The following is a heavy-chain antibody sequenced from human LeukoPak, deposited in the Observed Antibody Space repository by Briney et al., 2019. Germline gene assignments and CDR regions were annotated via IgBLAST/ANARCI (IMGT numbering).Heavy chain of an antibody. V-gene: IGHV1-69*13. CDR3: ARVRRGGDRFDP. D-gene: IGHD2-21*02. CDR1: GGTFSSYA. J-gene: IGHJ5*02. Sequence: ASVKVSCKASGGTFSSYAISWVRQAPGQGLEWMGGIIPIFGTANYAQKFQGRVTITADESTSTAYMELSSLRSEDTAVYYCARVRRGGDRFDPWGQGTLVTVSS. CDR2: IIPIFGTA.